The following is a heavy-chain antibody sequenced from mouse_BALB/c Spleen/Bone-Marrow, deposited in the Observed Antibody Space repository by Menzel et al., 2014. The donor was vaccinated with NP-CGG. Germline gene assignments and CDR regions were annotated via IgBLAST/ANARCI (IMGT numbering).Heavy chain of an antibody. CDR1: GFTFSSYA. Sequence: EAMLVESGGGLVKPGGSLKLSCAASGFTFSSYAMSWVRQSPDKRLEWVAEISSGGSYTYYPDTVTGRFTISRDNAKNTLYLEMSSLRSEDTAMYYCASGDVYFAYWGQGTLVTVSA. CDR2: ISSGGSYT. CDR3: ASGDVYFAY. J-gene: IGHJ3*01. V-gene: IGHV5-9-4*01.